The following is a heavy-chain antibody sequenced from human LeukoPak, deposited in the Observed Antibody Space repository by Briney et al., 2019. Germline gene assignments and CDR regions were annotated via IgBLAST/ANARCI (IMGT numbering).Heavy chain of an antibody. V-gene: IGHV4-4*07. D-gene: IGHD6-6*01. CDR3: AREWASSSKRYYYSYDMAV. CDR2: IYTSGST. Sequence: SETLSLTCTVSGGSISSYYWSWIRQPAGKGLEWIGRIYTSGSTNYNPSLKSRVTMSVDTSKNQFSLKLSSATAADTAVYYCAREWASSSKRYYYSYDMAVWGQATTVTVSS. CDR1: GGSISSYY. J-gene: IGHJ6*02.